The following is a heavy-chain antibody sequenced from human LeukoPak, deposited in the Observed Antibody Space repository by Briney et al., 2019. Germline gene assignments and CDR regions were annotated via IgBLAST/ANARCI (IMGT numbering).Heavy chain of an antibody. V-gene: IGHV4-34*01. J-gene: IGHJ1*01. CDR3: ARALSSGWSPRRDEYFQH. CDR2: INHSGST. CDR1: GGSFSGYY. D-gene: IGHD6-19*01. Sequence: PSETLSLTCAVYGGSFSGYYWSWIRQPPGKGLEWIGEINHSGSTNYNPSLKSRVTISVDTSKNQFSLKLSSVTAADTAVYYCARALSSGWSPRRDEYFQHWGQGTLVTVSP.